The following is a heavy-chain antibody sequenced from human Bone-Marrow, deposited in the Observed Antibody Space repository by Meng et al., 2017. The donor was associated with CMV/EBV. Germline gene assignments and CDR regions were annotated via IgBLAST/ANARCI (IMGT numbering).Heavy chain of an antibody. CDR3: ARDGYSSSWYYYYGMDV. V-gene: IGHV3-21*01. J-gene: IGHJ6*02. D-gene: IGHD6-13*01. Sequence: GESLKISCAASGFTFSSYSMNWVRQAPGKGLEWVSSISSSSSYIYYADSVKGRFTISRDNAKNSLYPQMNSLRAEDTAVYYCARDGYSSSWYYYYGMDVWGQGTTVTVSS. CDR2: ISSSSSYI. CDR1: GFTFSSYS.